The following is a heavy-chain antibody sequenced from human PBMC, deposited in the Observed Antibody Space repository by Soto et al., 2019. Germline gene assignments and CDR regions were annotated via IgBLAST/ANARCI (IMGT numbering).Heavy chain of an antibody. CDR1: GFSLSTSGVG. J-gene: IGHJ4*02. Sequence: QITLKESGPTLVKPTQTLTLTCTFSGFSLSTSGVGVGWIRQPRGKALEWLALIYWNDDKRYSPSLNSRLTITKDTSKNQVALTMTNMDPVDTATYYCAHSRPPRLLDYWAQGTLVTVSS. V-gene: IGHV2-5*01. CDR3: AHSRPPRLLDY. D-gene: IGHD6-6*01. CDR2: IYWNDDK.